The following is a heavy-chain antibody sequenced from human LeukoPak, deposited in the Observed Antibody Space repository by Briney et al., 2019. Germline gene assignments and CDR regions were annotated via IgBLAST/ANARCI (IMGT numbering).Heavy chain of an antibody. V-gene: IGHV3-21*01. J-gene: IGHJ5*02. CDR1: GFTFSSYS. Sequence: GGSLRLSCAASGFTFSSYSMNWVRQAPGKGLEWVSSISSSSSYIYYADSVKGRFTISRDNAKNSLYLKINRLRAEHTAVYYCARDYCSGVSCYSGFVPWGQGDLVTVSS. D-gene: IGHD2-15*01. CDR2: ISSSSSYI. CDR3: ARDYCSGVSCYSGFVP.